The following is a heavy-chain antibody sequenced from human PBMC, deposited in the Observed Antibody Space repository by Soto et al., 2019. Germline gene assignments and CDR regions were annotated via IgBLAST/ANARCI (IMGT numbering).Heavy chain of an antibody. D-gene: IGHD2-2*01. V-gene: IGHV3-48*03. CDR3: AAIVVVPAAPMDA. J-gene: IGHJ6*02. CDR2: MSSSGSTI. Sequence: GGSLRLSCTASGFTFSSYDMNWVRQAPGKGLECVSYMSSSGSTIYYADSVKGRFTVSRDNAKSSLYLQMNSLRAEDTAVYYCAAIVVVPAAPMDAWGQGTTVTVSS. CDR1: GFTFSSYD.